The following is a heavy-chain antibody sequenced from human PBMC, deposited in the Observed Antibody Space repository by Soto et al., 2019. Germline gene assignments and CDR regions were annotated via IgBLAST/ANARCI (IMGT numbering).Heavy chain of an antibody. D-gene: IGHD3-9*01. J-gene: IGHJ4*02. CDR2: ISYDGSNK. V-gene: IGHV3-30*18. CDR1: GFTFSSYG. Sequence: AGGSLRLSCAASGFTFSSYGMHWVRQAPGKGLEWVAVISYDGSNKYYADSVKGRFTISRDNSKNTLYLQMNSLRAEDTAVYYCAKDQGYYILTGYPYGDYFDYWGQGTLVTVSS. CDR3: AKDQGYYILTGYPYGDYFDY.